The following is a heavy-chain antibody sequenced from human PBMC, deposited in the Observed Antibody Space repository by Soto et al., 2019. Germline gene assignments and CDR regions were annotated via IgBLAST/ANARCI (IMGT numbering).Heavy chain of an antibody. D-gene: IGHD1-1*01. Sequence: WTWIRHRPGEGLEWFGYINYRGSLYYNPSLKSRVSMSVDTSKNQFSLNLSSVTAADTAVYYCARELPQRQGRNMDVWGQGTTVTVSS. V-gene: IGHV4-31*02. CDR2: INYRGSL. CDR3: ARELPQRQGRNMDV. J-gene: IGHJ6*02.